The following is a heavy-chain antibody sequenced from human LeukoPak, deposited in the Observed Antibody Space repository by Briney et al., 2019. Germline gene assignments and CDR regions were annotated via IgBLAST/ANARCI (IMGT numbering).Heavy chain of an antibody. CDR3: ARDQAVPAAIAMDV. J-gene: IGHJ6*04. D-gene: IGHD2-2*01. CDR1: GYTFTGYY. V-gene: IGHV1-2*02. CDR2: INPNSGGT. Sequence: ASVKVSCKASGYTFTGYYMHWVRQAPGQGLEWMGWINPNSGGTNYAQKFQGRVTMTRDTSISTAYMELSRLRSDDTAVYYCARDQAVPAAIAMDVWGKGTTVTVSS.